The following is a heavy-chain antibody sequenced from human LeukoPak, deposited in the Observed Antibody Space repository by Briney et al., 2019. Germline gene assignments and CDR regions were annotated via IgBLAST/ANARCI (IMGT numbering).Heavy chain of an antibody. Sequence: ASVKVSCKASGYTFTSYYMHWVRQAPRQGLEWMGIINPSGGSTSYAQKFQGRVTMTRDTSTSTVYMELSSLRSEDTAVYYCARAPKLRFGESQSVDYWGQGTLVTVSS. CDR1: GYTFTSYY. J-gene: IGHJ4*02. CDR2: INPSGGST. V-gene: IGHV1-46*01. CDR3: ARAPKLRFGESQSVDY. D-gene: IGHD3-10*01.